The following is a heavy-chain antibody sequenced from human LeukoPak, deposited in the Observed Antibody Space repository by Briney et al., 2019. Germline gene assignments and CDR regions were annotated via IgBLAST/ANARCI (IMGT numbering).Heavy chain of an antibody. Sequence: GGSLRLSCASSRFTLSSNYMSWVREAPGTGPEWVSVIYSGGSTYYTDSVKGRFPTSRDNSKSTLYLQITSLRAGDTAVYYCAREWHVGFGRNLTPNYYYYGMDVWGQGTTVTVSS. D-gene: IGHD3-10*01. CDR1: RFTLSSNY. CDR3: AREWHVGFGRNLTPNYYYYGMDV. CDR2: IYSGGST. J-gene: IGHJ6*02. V-gene: IGHV3-53*01.